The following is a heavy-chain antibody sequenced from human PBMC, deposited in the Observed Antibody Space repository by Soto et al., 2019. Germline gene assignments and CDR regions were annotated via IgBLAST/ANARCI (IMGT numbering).Heavy chain of an antibody. V-gene: IGHV3-11*01. CDR1: GFTFSDYY. Sequence: QVQLVESGGGLVKPGGSLRLSCAASGFTFSDYYMSWIRQAPGKGLEWVSYISGSGSNIYHADSVKGRFTVSRDNTKNSLNLQMSSLRAEDTAIYYCARNTGQLDYWGQGTLVTVSS. J-gene: IGHJ4*02. D-gene: IGHD6-6*01. CDR2: ISGSGSNI. CDR3: ARNTGQLDY.